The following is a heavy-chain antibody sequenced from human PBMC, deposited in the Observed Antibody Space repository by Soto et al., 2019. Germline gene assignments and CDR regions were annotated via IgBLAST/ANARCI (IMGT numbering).Heavy chain of an antibody. J-gene: IGHJ6*02. Sequence: QVQLVQSGAEVKKPGASVKVSCKASGYTFTSYAMHWVRQAPGQRLEWMGWINAGNGNTKYSQKFQGRVTITRDTSARTAYMEMSSLRSEDKAVYYCARDSRPKLRYFDWLSGGSMDVWGQGTTVTVSS. CDR3: ARDSRPKLRYFDWLSGGSMDV. CDR2: INAGNGNT. D-gene: IGHD3-9*01. CDR1: GYTFTSYA. V-gene: IGHV1-3*01.